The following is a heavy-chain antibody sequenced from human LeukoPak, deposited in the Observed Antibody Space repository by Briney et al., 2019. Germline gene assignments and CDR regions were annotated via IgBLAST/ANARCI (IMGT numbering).Heavy chain of an antibody. CDR1: GFTFSSYA. CDR3: AKARSSASSLYYYYMDV. J-gene: IGHJ6*03. CDR2: ICDSGGST. V-gene: IGHV3-23*01. D-gene: IGHD2-2*01. Sequence: AGGSLRLSCAASGFTFSSYAMSWVRQAPGKGLEWVSAICDSGGSTYYADSVKGRFTISRDNSKNTLYLQMNSLRAEGTAVYYCAKARSSASSLYYYYMDVWGKGTTVAVSS.